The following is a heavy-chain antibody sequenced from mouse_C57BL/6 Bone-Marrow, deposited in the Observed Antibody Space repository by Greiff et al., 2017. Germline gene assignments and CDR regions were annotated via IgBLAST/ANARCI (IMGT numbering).Heavy chain of an antibody. CDR3: ANPCDGYYWYFDV. D-gene: IGHD2-3*01. J-gene: IGHJ1*03. CDR1: GYTFTSYW. Sequence: QVQLQQPGAELVKPGASVKLSCKASGYTFTSYWMHWVKQRPGQGLEWIGMIHPNSGSTNYNEKFKSKATLTVDKSSSTAYMQLSSLTSEDSAVYYCANPCDGYYWYFDVWGTGTTVTVSS. V-gene: IGHV1-64*01. CDR2: IHPNSGST.